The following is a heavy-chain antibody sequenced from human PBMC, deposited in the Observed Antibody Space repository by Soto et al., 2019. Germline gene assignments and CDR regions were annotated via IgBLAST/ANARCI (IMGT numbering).Heavy chain of an antibody. Sequence: QVQLVQSGAEVKKPGASEKVSCKASGYTFTSYDINWVRQATGQGLEWMGWMNPNSGNTGYAQKFRGRVTMTRNTSISTAYMELSSLRSEDTAVYYCARERTGTTSMDVWGQGTTVTVSS. CDR3: ARERTGTTSMDV. CDR1: GYTFTSYD. CDR2: MNPNSGNT. J-gene: IGHJ6*02. V-gene: IGHV1-8*01. D-gene: IGHD1-1*01.